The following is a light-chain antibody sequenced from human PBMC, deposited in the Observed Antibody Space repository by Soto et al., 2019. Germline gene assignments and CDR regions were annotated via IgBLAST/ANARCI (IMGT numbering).Light chain of an antibody. CDR3: QQLNSFPIP. Sequence: IQLTQSPSSLSASVGDRVTISCRASQGIANFLAWYQQKPGKAPKLLIYGASTLQSGVPSRFSGSGSGTDFTLTISCLPPEDFATEYCQQLNSFPIPFGPGTKVDIK. CDR1: QGIANF. J-gene: IGKJ3*01. V-gene: IGKV1-9*01. CDR2: GAS.